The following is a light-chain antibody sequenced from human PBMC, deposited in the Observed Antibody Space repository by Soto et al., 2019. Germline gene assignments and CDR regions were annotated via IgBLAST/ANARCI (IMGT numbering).Light chain of an antibody. V-gene: IGKV1-9*01. J-gene: IGKJ4*01. CDR3: QHLNSYPRALS. Sequence: DIQLTQSPAFLSASLGDRVTISCRASQGISSHLAWYQQKPGKVPELLIYAASTLQSGVPSRFSGSGSGTEFTLTISSLQPEDFATYFCQHLNSYPRALSFGGGTQVEIK. CDR2: AAS. CDR1: QGISSH.